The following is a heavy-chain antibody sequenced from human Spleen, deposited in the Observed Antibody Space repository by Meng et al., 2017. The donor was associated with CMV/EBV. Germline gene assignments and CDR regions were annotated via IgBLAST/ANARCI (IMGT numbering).Heavy chain of an antibody. CDR1: GFKFKDYA. CDR3: ARDVGSGGNYFYSGYLDY. Sequence: GESLKISCAASGFKFKDYAVGWVRQAPGKGLEWVSVIGGRAEKVYYADSVKGRFTISRDRSKNTMYLQMNSLRAEDTAVYYCARDVGSGGNYFYSGYLDYWGQGTLVTVPQ. D-gene: IGHD2-15*01. J-gene: IGHJ4*02. CDR2: IGGRAEKV. V-gene: IGHV3-23*01.